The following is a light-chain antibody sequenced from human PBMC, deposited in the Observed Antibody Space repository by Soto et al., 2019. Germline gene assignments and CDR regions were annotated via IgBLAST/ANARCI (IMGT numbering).Light chain of an antibody. CDR3: AAWDDILNGYV. V-gene: IGLV1-44*01. CDR1: SSNIESNT. J-gene: IGLJ1*01. CDR2: SNY. Sequence: QSVLTQPPSASGTPGQRVTISCSGSSSNIESNTVTWYQQLPGTAPKLVIYSNYDRPSGVPDRFSGSPSGTSASLGIRGLQSEDEADYYCAAWDDILNGYVFGGGTKLTVL.